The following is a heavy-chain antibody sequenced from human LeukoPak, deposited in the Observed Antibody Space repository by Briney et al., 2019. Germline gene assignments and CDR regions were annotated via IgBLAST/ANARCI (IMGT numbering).Heavy chain of an antibody. CDR3: ARGKEGYFDL. CDR2: IYSGGSS. Sequence: PGGSLRLSCAASGFTVSSNYMNWVRQAPGKGLEWVSVIYSGGSSYYADSVKGRFTISRHNSKNTLYLQMNSPRPEDTAVYYCARGKEGYFDLWGRGTLVTVSS. V-gene: IGHV3-53*04. CDR1: GFTVSSNY. J-gene: IGHJ2*01.